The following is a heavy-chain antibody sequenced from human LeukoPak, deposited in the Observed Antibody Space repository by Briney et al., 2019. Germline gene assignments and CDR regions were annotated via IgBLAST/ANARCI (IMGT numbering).Heavy chain of an antibody. D-gene: IGHD3-9*01. V-gene: IGHV4-59*01. J-gene: IGHJ5*02. Sequence: SETLSLTCTVSGGSISSYYWSWIRQPPGKGLEWIGYIYYSGSTNYNPSLKSRVTISVDTSKNQFSLKLSSVTAADTAVYYCARMGDRLRYLYNWFDPWGQGTLVTVSS. CDR3: ARMGDRLRYLYNWFDP. CDR2: IYYSGST. CDR1: GGSISSYY.